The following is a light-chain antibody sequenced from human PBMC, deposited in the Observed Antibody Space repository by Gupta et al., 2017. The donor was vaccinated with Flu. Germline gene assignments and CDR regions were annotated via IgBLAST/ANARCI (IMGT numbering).Light chain of an antibody. J-gene: IGKJ2*01. CDR1: QTITRN. Sequence: EIVMTQSPATLSVSPGERAALSCRASQTITRNLAWYQQKPGQAPRLLIYGTSTRATGIPARFSGSGSGTEFTLTISSLQSEDVAVYYCQQYDGWPPAFTFGQGTKLEIK. V-gene: IGKV3-15*01. CDR2: GTS. CDR3: QQYDGWPPAFT.